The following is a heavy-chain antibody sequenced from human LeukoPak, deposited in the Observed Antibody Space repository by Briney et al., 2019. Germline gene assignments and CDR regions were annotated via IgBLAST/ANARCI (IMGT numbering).Heavy chain of an antibody. V-gene: IGHV1-46*03. D-gene: IGHD3-10*01. J-gene: IGHJ4*02. CDR3: ARDVGSGLDY. CDR1: GYTFTTYY. CDR2: INPSGGST. Sequence: ASVKVSCKASGYTFTTYYMHWVRQAPGQGLEWMGFINPSGGSTSYAQKFQGRVTMTRDTSTSTVYMELSSLRSEDTAVYYCARDVGSGLDYWGQGTLVIVSS.